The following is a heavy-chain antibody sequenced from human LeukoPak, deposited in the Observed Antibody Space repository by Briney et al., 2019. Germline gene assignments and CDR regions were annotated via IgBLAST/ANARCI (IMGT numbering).Heavy chain of an antibody. Sequence: GGSLRLSCAASGFTFSSYGMHWVRQAPGKGLEWVAVISYDGSNKYYADSVKGRFTISRDNSKNTLYLQMNSLRAEDTAVYYYARDTPYGSGSYPDYWGQGTLVTVSS. D-gene: IGHD3-10*01. CDR2: ISYDGSNK. J-gene: IGHJ4*02. CDR1: GFTFSSYG. CDR3: ARDTPYGSGSYPDY. V-gene: IGHV3-30*03.